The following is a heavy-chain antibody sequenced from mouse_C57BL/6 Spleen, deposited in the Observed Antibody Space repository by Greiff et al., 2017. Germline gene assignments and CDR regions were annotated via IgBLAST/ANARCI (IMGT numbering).Heavy chain of an antibody. V-gene: IGHV5-9-1*02. CDR3: TREDWGYFDY. CDR2: ISSGGDYI. J-gene: IGHJ2*01. CDR1: GFTFSSYA. D-gene: IGHD4-1*01. Sequence: EVKVVESGEGLVKPGGSLKLSCAASGFTFSSYAMSWVRQTPEKRLEWVAYISSGGDYIYYADTVKGRFTISRDNARNTLYLQMSSLKSEDTAMYYCTREDWGYFDYWGQGTTLTVSS.